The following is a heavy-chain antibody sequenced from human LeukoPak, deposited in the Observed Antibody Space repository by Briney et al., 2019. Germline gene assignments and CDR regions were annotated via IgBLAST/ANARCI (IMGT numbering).Heavy chain of an antibody. CDR1: GFTFSSYA. Sequence: PGGSLRLSCAASGFTFSSYAMSWVRQAPGKGLECVSIISGGGGSTYYADSVKGRFTISRDNSKNTLYLQMNSLRADDTAVYFCAKGLKVMDVGGQGITVTVSS. CDR2: ISGGGGST. J-gene: IGHJ6*02. CDR3: AKGLKVMDV. V-gene: IGHV3-23*01.